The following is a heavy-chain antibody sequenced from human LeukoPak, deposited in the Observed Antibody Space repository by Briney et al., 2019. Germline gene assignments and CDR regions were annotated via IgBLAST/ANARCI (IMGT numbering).Heavy chain of an antibody. J-gene: IGHJ3*02. V-gene: IGHV3-21*01. D-gene: IGHD4-17*01. CDR1: GFTFSSYS. Sequence: PGGSLRLSCAASGFTFSSYSMNWVRQAPGKGLEWVSSISSSSSYIYYADSVKGRFTISRDNAKNSLYLQMNSLRAEDTAVYYCARASVDDYGDYENAFGIWGQGKMVTVSS. CDR2: ISSSSSYI. CDR3: ARASVDDYGDYENAFGI.